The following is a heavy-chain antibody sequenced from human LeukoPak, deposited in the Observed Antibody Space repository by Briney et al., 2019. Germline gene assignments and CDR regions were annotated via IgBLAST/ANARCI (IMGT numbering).Heavy chain of an antibody. D-gene: IGHD3-3*02. Sequence: PGGSLRLSCAASGFTFSSYWMHWVRQAPGKGLVWVSRINSDGSSTSYADSVKGRSTISRDNAKNTLYLQMNSLRAEDTAVYYCARDLAPPSAYYYYGMDVWGQGTTVTVSS. CDR3: ARDLAPPSAYYYYGMDV. CDR1: GFTFSSYW. J-gene: IGHJ6*02. V-gene: IGHV3-74*01. CDR2: INSDGSST.